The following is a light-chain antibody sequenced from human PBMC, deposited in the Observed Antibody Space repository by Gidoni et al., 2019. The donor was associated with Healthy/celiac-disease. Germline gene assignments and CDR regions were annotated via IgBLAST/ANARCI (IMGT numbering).Light chain of an antibody. Sequence: DVVMTQSPLSLPVTLGQPASISCRSSQSLVHSNGNTYLNWFQQSPGQSPRRLIYKVSNRDSGVPDRFSGSGSGTDFTLKISRVEAEDVGVYYCMQGTHWPWTFXQXTKVEIK. J-gene: IGKJ1*01. V-gene: IGKV2-30*02. CDR1: QSLVHSNGNTY. CDR3: MQGTHWPWT. CDR2: KVS.